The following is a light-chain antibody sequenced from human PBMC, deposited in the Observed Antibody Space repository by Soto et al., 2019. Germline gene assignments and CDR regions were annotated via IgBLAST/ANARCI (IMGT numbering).Light chain of an antibody. V-gene: IGKV3-20*01. CDR1: QSVSSSY. CDR2: GAS. Sequence: EIVLTHSPGTLSLSPGEIATLSCRASQSVSSSYLAWYQQKPGQAPRLLIYGASSRATGIPDRFSGSGSGTDFTLTISRLEPEDFAVYYCQQYGSSGTFGHGTKVDIK. CDR3: QQYGSSGT. J-gene: IGKJ1*01.